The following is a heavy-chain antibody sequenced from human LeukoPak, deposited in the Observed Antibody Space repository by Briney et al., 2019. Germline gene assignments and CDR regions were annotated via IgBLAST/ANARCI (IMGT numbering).Heavy chain of an antibody. CDR3: ARGSLDTYYYDSSGYYFDY. Sequence: GGSLRLSCAASGFTVSSNYMSWVRQAPGKGLEWVSVIYSGGSTYYADSVKGRFTISRDNSKNTLYLQMNTLRAEDTAVYYCARGSLDTYYYDSSGYYFDYWGQGTLVTVSS. J-gene: IGHJ4*02. CDR1: GFTVSSNY. D-gene: IGHD3-22*01. CDR2: IYSGGST. V-gene: IGHV3-53*01.